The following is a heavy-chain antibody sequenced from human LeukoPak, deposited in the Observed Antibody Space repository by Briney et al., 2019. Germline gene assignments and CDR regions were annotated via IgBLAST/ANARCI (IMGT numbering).Heavy chain of an antibody. CDR1: GFTFSSYT. J-gene: IGHJ4*02. Sequence: PGESLRLSCAASGFTFSSYTMNWVRQAPGKGLEWVSSISTSSIYIYYTDSLKGRFTISRDNARNSLYLQMNSLKAEDTAVYYCARDQDWNDRGGLDYWGQGTLVTVSS. CDR3: ARDQDWNDRGGLDY. D-gene: IGHD1-1*01. CDR2: ISTSSIYI. V-gene: IGHV3-21*01.